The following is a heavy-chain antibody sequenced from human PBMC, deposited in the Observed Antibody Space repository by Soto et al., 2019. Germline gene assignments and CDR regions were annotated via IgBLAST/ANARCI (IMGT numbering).Heavy chain of an antibody. D-gene: IGHD2-15*01. J-gene: IGHJ5*01. CDR2: IYKSATT. CDR1: GDSISSVDYF. V-gene: IGHV4-30-4*01. CDR3: ARGRYCLTGRCFPNWFDS. Sequence: SETLSLTCSVSGDSISSVDYFWAWIRQPPGQALEYIGYIYKSATTYYNPSFESRVAISLDTSKSQFSLNVTSVTAADTAVYFCARGRYCLTGRCFPNWFDSWGQGTLVT.